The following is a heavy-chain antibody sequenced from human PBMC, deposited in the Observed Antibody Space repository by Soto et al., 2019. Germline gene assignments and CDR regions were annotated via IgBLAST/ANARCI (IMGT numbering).Heavy chain of an antibody. J-gene: IGHJ4*02. CDR3: IRDSMRGGALDY. D-gene: IGHD3-16*01. CDR1: GFTFSDHH. CDR2: IKKRVNSDTT. Sequence: HPGGSLRLSCAASGFTFSDHHMDWVRQAPGRGLEWVGRIKKRVNSDTTEYAASAKGRFTIARDDSNNLLSLQMNSLKTEDTALYYCIRDSMRGGALDYWGQGILVTVSS. V-gene: IGHV3-72*01.